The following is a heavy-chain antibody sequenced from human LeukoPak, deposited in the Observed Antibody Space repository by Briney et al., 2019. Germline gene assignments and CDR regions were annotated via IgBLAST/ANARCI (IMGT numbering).Heavy chain of an antibody. CDR1: GFTFNEYA. Sequence: GGSLRLSCAASGFTFNEYAMHWVRQAPGKGLEWVSLISWDGGSTYYADSVKGRFTVSRDNSKNSLYLQMNSLRTEDTALYYCAKERVSGSRAGYFDYWGQGTLVTVSS. D-gene: IGHD1-26*01. CDR2: ISWDGGST. V-gene: IGHV3-43D*03. J-gene: IGHJ4*02. CDR3: AKERVSGSRAGYFDY.